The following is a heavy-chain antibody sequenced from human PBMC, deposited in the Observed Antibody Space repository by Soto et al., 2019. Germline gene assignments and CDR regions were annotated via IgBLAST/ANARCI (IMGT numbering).Heavy chain of an antibody. CDR1: GFSFSYYW. Sequence: EVQVVESGGGLVQPGGSLRLSCAASGFSFSYYWMSWVRQAPGKGLEWVANVKEDGSQKYYVDSVKGRFTISRDNAMNSLSLQMNSLRDEDTAVYYCASQRGTGGHDYWGQGTLVTVSS. J-gene: IGHJ4*02. V-gene: IGHV3-7*01. CDR2: VKEDGSQK. D-gene: IGHD2-15*01. CDR3: ASQRGTGGHDY.